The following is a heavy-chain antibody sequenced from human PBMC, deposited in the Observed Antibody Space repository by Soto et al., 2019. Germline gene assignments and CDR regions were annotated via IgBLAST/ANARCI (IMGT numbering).Heavy chain of an antibody. CDR2: INAGNGNT. D-gene: IGHD2-21*02. CDR3: ARSIVVLTAADY. Sequence: QVQLMQSGAEVKKPGASVKVSCKASGYTFTSYAMHWVRQAPGQRLEWMGWINAGNGNTKYSQKFQGRVTITRDTSASTAYMELSSLRSEDTAVYYCARSIVVLTAADYWGQGTLVTVSS. V-gene: IGHV1-3*01. CDR1: GYTFTSYA. J-gene: IGHJ4*02.